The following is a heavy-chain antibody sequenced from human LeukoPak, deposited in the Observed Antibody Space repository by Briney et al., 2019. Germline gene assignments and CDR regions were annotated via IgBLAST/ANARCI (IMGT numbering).Heavy chain of an antibody. CDR1: GFTFSSYG. J-gene: IGHJ4*02. CDR2: IAYDGSNK. D-gene: IGHD1-1*01. Sequence: PGGSLRLSCAASGFTFSSYGMHWVRQAPGRGLEWVAVIAYDGSNKYYADSVKGRYTISRDNSKNTMYLQMNSLRVEDTAVYYCARDPPMEDWGQGTLVTVSS. CDR3: ARDPPMED. V-gene: IGHV3-30*03.